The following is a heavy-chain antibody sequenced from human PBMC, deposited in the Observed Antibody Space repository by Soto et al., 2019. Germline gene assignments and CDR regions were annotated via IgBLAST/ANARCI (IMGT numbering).Heavy chain of an antibody. J-gene: IGHJ6*02. CDR3: ARDLNPDQYYHGIDV. V-gene: IGHV1-2*04. CDR1: GYPFTGYY. CDR2: INPNSGGT. D-gene: IGHD2-2*01. Sequence: ASVKVSCTVSGYPFTGYYMHWVRHAPGQGLEWMGWINPNSGGTNYAQKFQGWVTMTRDTPISTAYMELSSLMSDDKAVYYCARDLNPDQYYHGIDVWGQGTTVTVSS.